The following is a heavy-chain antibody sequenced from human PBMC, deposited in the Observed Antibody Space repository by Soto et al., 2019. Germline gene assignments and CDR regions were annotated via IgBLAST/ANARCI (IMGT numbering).Heavy chain of an antibody. CDR2: INPNSGGT. Sequence: RASVKVSCKASGYTFTGYYMHWVRQAPGQGLEWMGWINPNSGGTNYAQKFQGWVTMTRDTSISTAYMELSRLRSDDTAVYYCARSGGYCSSTSCSHNWFDPWGQGTLVTVSS. V-gene: IGHV1-2*04. J-gene: IGHJ5*02. CDR1: GYTFTGYY. CDR3: ARSGGYCSSTSCSHNWFDP. D-gene: IGHD2-2*01.